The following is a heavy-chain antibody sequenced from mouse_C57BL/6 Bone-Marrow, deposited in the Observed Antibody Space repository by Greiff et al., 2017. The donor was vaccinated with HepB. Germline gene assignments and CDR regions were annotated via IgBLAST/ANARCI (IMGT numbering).Heavy chain of an antibody. J-gene: IGHJ4*01. V-gene: IGHV12-3*01. CDR2: ITHSGET. CDR3: AGEITVVGAMDY. D-gene: IGHD1-1*01. CDR1: GFPITSGYY. Sequence: QVHVKQSGPGLVKPSQSLFLTCSITGFPITSGYYWFWIRQSPGKPLEWMGYITHSGETFYNPSLQSPIYITRETSKNQFFLQLNSMTTEDTAMYYCAGEITVVGAMDYWGQGTSVTVSS.